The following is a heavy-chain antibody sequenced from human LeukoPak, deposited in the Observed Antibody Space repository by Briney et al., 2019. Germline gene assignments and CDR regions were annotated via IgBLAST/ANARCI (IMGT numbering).Heavy chain of an antibody. CDR2: IIPIFGTA. CDR1: GGTFSSYA. J-gene: IGHJ4*02. D-gene: IGHD3/OR15-3a*01. CDR3: ARDPDYDFWTEVDY. V-gene: IGHV1-69*13. Sequence: SVKVSCKASGGTFSSYAISWVRQAPGQGLEWMGGIIPIFGTANYAQKFQGRVTITADESTSTAYMELSSLRSEDTAVYYCARDPDYDFWTEVDYWGQGTLVTVSS.